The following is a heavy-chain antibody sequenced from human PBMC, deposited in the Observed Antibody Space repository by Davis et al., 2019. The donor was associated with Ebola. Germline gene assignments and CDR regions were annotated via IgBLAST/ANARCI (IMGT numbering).Heavy chain of an antibody. Sequence: GGSLRLSCAASGFTFSDYYMTWIRQAPGKGLEWLSYMSSSSGHTNYADSVKGRFAISRDNSRGTLYLQMNSLRVEDSAIYYCVKDSSNIWFDIWGQGTLVTVSS. CDR2: MSSSSGHT. D-gene: IGHD2/OR15-2a*01. J-gene: IGHJ3*02. V-gene: IGHV3-11*05. CDR1: GFTFSDYY. CDR3: VKDSSNIWFDI.